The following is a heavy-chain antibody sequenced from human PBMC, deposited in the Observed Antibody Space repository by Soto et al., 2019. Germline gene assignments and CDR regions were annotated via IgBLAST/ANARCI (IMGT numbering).Heavy chain of an antibody. V-gene: IGHV3-23*01. CDR2: IRGDGGQT. Sequence: GGSLRLSCTASGFTFSSYGMGWVRQAPGKGLQWVSTIRGDGGQTHYTDSVKGRFSISRDNSKNTVYLQMDSLRAEDTAMYFCARDVGLDSDDFFAYWGQGTQVTSPQ. CDR1: GFTFSSYG. J-gene: IGHJ4*02. CDR3: ARDVGLDSDDFFAY. D-gene: IGHD3-9*01.